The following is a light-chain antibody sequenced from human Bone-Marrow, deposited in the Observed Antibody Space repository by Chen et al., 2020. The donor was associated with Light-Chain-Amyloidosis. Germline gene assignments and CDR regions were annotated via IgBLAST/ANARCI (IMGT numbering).Light chain of an antibody. CDR2: EVT. CDR3: SSYTITNTLV. Sequence: QSALTQPASVSGSPGQSITISCTGTSSDVGGDNHVSWYQQHPDKAPKLMIYEVTNRPSWVPDRFSGSKSDNTASLTISGLQTADEAHYFCSSYTITNTLVFGRGTRVTVL. V-gene: IGLV2-14*01. CDR1: SSDVGGDNH. J-gene: IGLJ1*01.